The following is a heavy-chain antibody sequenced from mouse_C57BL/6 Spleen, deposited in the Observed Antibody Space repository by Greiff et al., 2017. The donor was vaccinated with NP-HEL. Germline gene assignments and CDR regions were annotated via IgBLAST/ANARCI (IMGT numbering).Heavy chain of an antibody. V-gene: IGHV1-18*01. CDR3: ARPSVTGAMDY. CDR1: GYTFTDYN. J-gene: IGHJ4*01. CDR2: INPNNGGT. Sequence: VEPGASVKIPCKASGYTFTDYNMDWVKQSHGKSLEWIGDINPNNGGTIYNQKFKGKATLTVDKSSSTAYMELRSLTSEDTAVYYCARPSVTGAMDYWGQGTSVTVSS. D-gene: IGHD4-1*01.